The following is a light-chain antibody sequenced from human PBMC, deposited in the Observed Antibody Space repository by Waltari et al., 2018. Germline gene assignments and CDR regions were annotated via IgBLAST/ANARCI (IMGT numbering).Light chain of an antibody. J-gene: IGKJ2*01. CDR2: GAF. Sequence: EIVMTQSPATLSVSPGERATLSCRASQGVGSRLAWYQQKPGQAPRLLFYGAFTRATGIPDSFSCSGSETEFTLTINSVQSGDYAVYYCQQYNKWPGTFGQGTKVEIK. V-gene: IGKV3-15*01. CDR1: QGVGSR. CDR3: QQYNKWPGT.